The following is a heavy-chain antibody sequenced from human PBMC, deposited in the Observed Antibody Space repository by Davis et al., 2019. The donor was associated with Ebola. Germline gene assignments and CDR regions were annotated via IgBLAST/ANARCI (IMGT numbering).Heavy chain of an antibody. CDR3: AFGQYG. CDR1: GFAFSRKW. CDR2: IQPDGSEK. V-gene: IGHV3-7*01. D-gene: IGHD3-16*01. J-gene: IGHJ4*02. Sequence: PGGSLRLSCAASGFAFSRKWMNWVRQAPGKGLEWVATIQPDGSEKYYVDSVKGRFTISRDNAKNSLYLRMNSLRDEDTAVYYCAFGQYGWGQGILVTVSS.